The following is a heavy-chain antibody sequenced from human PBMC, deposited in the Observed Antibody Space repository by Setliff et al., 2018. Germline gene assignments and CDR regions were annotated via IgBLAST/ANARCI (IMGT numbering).Heavy chain of an antibody. Sequence: YWIGWVRQMPGKGLEWIGYIYYSGSTYYNPSLKSRVTISVDTSKNQFSLKLSSVTAADTATYYCARAGPTVTFFRVLVISWWDPWGQGSLVTVS. J-gene: IGHJ5*02. V-gene: IGHV4-31*02. CDR2: IYYSGST. CDR1: Y. D-gene: IGHD3-3*01. CDR3: ARAGPTVTFFRVLVISWWDP.